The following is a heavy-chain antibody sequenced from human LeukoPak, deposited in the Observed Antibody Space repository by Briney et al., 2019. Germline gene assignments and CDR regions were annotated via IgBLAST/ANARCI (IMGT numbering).Heavy chain of an antibody. CDR3: VGQATHLS. J-gene: IGHJ4*02. V-gene: IGHV3-23*01. CDR2: ISNSGRNT. CDR1: GFTFSSYA. D-gene: IGHD3-16*01. Sequence: GGSLRLSCAASGFTFSSYAMSWVRQAPGKGLQWVSAISNSGRNTYYADSVKGRFTISRDNSKSTLYLQMNSLRAEDTATYYCVGQATHLSWGQGTLVTVSS.